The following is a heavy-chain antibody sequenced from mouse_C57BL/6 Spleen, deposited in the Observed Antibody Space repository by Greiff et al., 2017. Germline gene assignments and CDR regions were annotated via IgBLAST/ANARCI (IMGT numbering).Heavy chain of an antibody. CDR3: ARWIPYDYDTYYYGY. J-gene: IGHJ2*01. CDR2: IYPGSGST. D-gene: IGHD2-4*01. V-gene: IGHV1-55*01. CDR1: GYTFTSYW. Sequence: QVQLQQPGAELVKPGASVKMSCKASGYTFTSYWITWVKQRPGQGLEWIGDIYPGSGSTNYNEKFKGKATLSVDTSSSTAYMQLSSLTSEDSAVYYCARWIPYDYDTYYYGYWGQGTTLTVSS.